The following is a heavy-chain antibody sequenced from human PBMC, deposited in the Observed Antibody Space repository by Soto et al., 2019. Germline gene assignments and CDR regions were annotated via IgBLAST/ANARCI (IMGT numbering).Heavy chain of an antibody. CDR2: IYWDDDK. Sequence: QITLKESGPTLVKLTQTLTLTCTFSGFSLSTSGVGVGWIRQPPGKALEWLALIYWDDDKRYSPSLKSRLTMTKDSAKSQVVLTMTNMDPVDTATYYCSHGPWWFDPWGQGTLVTVSS. CDR3: SHGPWWFDP. J-gene: IGHJ5*02. V-gene: IGHV2-5*02. CDR1: GFSLSTSGVG.